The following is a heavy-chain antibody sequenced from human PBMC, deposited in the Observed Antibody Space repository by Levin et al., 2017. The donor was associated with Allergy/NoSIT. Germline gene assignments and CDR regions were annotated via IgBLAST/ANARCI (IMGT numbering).Heavy chain of an antibody. CDR2: LRSIRHGGTS. D-gene: IGHD6-6*01. Sequence: PGGSLRLSCTASGFTFGDYAMSWFRQAPGKGLEWVAFLRSIRHGGTSEYAASVKGRFIISRDDSKNIAYLQMNSLKIEDTAMYYCTRDIAARHWFDPWGQGTQVTVSS. CDR1: GFTFGDYA. J-gene: IGHJ5*02. V-gene: IGHV3-49*03. CDR3: TRDIAARHWFDP.